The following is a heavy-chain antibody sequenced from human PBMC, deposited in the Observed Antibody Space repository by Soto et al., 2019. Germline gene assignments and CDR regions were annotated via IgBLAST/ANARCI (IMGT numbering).Heavy chain of an antibody. CDR2: INPNSGGT. CDR3: ARGTMTTVTQYYYHYYYMDV. V-gene: IGHV1-2*04. D-gene: IGHD4-17*01. J-gene: IGHJ6*03. Sequence: ASVKVSCKASGYTFTGYYMHWVRQAPGQGLEWMGWINPNSGGTNYAQKFQGWVTMTRATSISTAYMELSRLRSDDTAVYYCARGTMTTVTQYYYHYYYMDVWGKGTTVTVSS. CDR1: GYTFTGYY.